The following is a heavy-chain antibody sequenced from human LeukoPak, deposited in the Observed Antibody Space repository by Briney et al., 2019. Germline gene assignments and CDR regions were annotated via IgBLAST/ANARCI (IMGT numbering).Heavy chain of an antibody. J-gene: IGHJ5*02. Sequence: SETLSLTCTVSGGSISSYYWSWIRQPPGKGLEWIGYIYYSGSTNYKPSLKSRVTISVDTSKNQFSLKLSSVTAADTAVYYCARDFRAASWFDPWGQGTLVTVSS. CDR2: IYYSGST. D-gene: IGHD2-15*01. CDR3: ARDFRAASWFDP. V-gene: IGHV4-59*01. CDR1: GGSISSYY.